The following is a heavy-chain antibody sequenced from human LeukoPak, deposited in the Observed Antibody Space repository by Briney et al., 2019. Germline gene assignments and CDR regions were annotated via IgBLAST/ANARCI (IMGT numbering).Heavy chain of an antibody. J-gene: IGHJ6*02. V-gene: IGHV4-59*01. D-gene: IGHD3-16*01. CDR2: IYYSGST. CDR1: GGSISSYY. CDR3: AREPYDYVELGLQYGMDV. Sequence: PSETLSLTCTVSGGSISSYYWSWIRQPPGKGLEWIGYIYYSGSTNYNPSLKSRVTISVDTSKNQFSLKLSSVTAADTAVYYCAREPYDYVELGLQYGMDVWGQGTTVTVSS.